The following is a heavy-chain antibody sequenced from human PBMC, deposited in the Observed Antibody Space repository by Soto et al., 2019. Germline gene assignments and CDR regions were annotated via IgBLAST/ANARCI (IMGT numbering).Heavy chain of an antibody. CDR3: VRDLLGSGGHFDY. J-gene: IGHJ4*02. D-gene: IGHD7-27*01. CDR2: IWYDGSNT. Sequence: GGSLRLSCAASGFIFSSFGMHWVRQAPGKGLEWVAHIWYDGSNTYYADSVKGRFTISRDNSRNTLYLQMNSLRAEDTAVYHCVRDLLGSGGHFDYWGQGT. CDR1: GFIFSSFG. V-gene: IGHV3-33*01.